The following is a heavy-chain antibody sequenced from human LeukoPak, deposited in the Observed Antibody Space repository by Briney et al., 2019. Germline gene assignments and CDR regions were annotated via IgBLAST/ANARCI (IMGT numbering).Heavy chain of an antibody. D-gene: IGHD3-3*01. J-gene: IGHJ4*02. CDR1: GFTVSSNY. Sequence: GGSLRLSCAASGFTVSSNYMSWVRQAPGKGLEWVSVLYSGGSTYYADSVKGRFTISRDNSKNTLYLQMNSLRAEDTAVYYCVAQPNYDFWSGLIDYWGQGTLVTVSS. CDR2: LYSGGST. V-gene: IGHV3-53*01. CDR3: VAQPNYDFWSGLIDY.